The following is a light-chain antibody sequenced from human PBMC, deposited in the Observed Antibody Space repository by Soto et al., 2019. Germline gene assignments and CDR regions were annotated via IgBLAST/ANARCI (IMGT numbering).Light chain of an antibody. J-gene: IGLJ2*01. CDR2: SNN. Sequence: QSVLTQPPSASGTPGQRVTISCSGSSSNIGSNPVNWYHQLPGTAPNLLIYSNNQRPSGVPDRFSGSKSGTSASLAISGLQSEDEADYFCSAWADSLYGPVFGGGTKLTVL. V-gene: IGLV1-44*01. CDR3: SAWADSLYGPV. CDR1: SSNIGSNP.